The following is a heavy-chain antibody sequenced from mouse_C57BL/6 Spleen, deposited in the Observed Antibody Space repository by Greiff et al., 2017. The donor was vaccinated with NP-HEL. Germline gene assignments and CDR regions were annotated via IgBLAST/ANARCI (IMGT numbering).Heavy chain of an antibody. CDR3: ARKGYPGY. CDR1: GYTFTSYW. V-gene: IGHV1-61*01. D-gene: IGHD3-1*01. J-gene: IGHJ2*01. CDR2: IYPSDSET. Sequence: VQLQQPGAELVRPGSSVKLSCKASGYTFTSYWMDWVKQRPGQGLEWIGNIYPSDSETHYNQKFKDKATLTVDKSSSTAYMQLSSLTSEDSAVYYCARKGYPGYWGQGTTLTVSS.